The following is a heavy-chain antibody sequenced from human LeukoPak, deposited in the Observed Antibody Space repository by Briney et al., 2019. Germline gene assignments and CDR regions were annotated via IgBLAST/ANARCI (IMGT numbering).Heavy chain of an antibody. Sequence: AGGSLRLSCAASGFTFSTYNMNWVRQAPGKGLEWVSSITSSSSHIYYADSVKGRFTISRDNSKNTLYLQMNSLRAEDTAVYYCAKDRVGDILTGYSTFDYWGQGTLVTVSS. J-gene: IGHJ4*02. V-gene: IGHV3-21*04. CDR2: ITSSSSHI. D-gene: IGHD3-9*01. CDR1: GFTFSTYN. CDR3: AKDRVGDILTGYSTFDY.